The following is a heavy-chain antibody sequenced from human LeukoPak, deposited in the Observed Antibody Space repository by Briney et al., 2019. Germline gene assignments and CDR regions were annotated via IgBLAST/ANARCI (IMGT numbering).Heavy chain of an antibody. Sequence: SQTLSLTCAISGDSDSRNNAAWHWIRQSPSRGLEWLGRTYYRTKWYNDYAVSVRGRITISPDTSKNQFSLQLNSVTPEDTAVYYCARDDSSAAYFDYWGQGTLVTVSS. D-gene: IGHD3-16*01. CDR2: TYYRTKWYN. J-gene: IGHJ4*02. CDR1: GDSDSRNNAA. CDR3: ARDDSSAAYFDY. V-gene: IGHV6-1*01.